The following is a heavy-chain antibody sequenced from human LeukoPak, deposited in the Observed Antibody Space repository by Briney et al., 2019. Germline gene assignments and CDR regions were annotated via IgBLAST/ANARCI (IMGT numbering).Heavy chain of an antibody. CDR1: GGSFSGYY. Sequence: SETLSLTCAVYGGSFSGYYWSWIRQPPGKGLEWIGEINHSGSTNYNPSLKSRVTISVDTSKNQFSLKLSSVTAADTAVYYCAKGNGVSGYSDVWFDPWDQGTLVTVSS. CDR2: INHSGST. J-gene: IGHJ5*02. D-gene: IGHD6-25*01. CDR3: AKGNGVSGYSDVWFDP. V-gene: IGHV4-34*01.